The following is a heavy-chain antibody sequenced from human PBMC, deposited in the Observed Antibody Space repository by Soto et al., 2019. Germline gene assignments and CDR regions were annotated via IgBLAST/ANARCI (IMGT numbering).Heavy chain of an antibody. CDR3: AKLLRPGLQFFDF. CDR1: EVTSVDHA. Sequence: RHRCAASEVTSVDHASSRVLQTKGKELDWVSAISSSGDHTFYADSVKGRFTISRDNSKNTLYLQVNSLRAEDTAVYYCAKLLRPGLQFFDFWGQGTLVTVSS. D-gene: IGHD4-4*01. V-gene: IGHV3-23*01. CDR2: ISSSGDHT. J-gene: IGHJ4*02.